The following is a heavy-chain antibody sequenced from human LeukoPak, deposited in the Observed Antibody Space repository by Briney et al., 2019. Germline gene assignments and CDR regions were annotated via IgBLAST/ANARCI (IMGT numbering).Heavy chain of an antibody. D-gene: IGHD1-26*01. J-gene: IGHJ3*02. CDR1: GLTFSSYS. Sequence: GGSLRLSCAASGLTFSSYSMNWVRQAPGKGLEWVSSISSSSSYIYYADSVKGRFTISRDNAKNSLYLQMNSLRAEDTAVYYCARFGLVGATEAFDIWGQGTMVTVSS. CDR2: ISSSSSYI. CDR3: ARFGLVGATEAFDI. V-gene: IGHV3-21*01.